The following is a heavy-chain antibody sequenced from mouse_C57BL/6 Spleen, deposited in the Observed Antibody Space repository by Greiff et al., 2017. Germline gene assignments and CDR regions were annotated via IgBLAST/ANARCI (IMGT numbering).Heavy chain of an antibody. V-gene: IGHV1-63*01. D-gene: IGHD1-1*01. J-gene: IGHJ1*03. CDR2: IYPGGGYT. CDR3: AREGVYYGSSYWYCDV. Sequence: QVQLKQSGAELVRPGTSVKMSCKASGYTFTNYWIGWAKQRPGHGLEWIGDIYPGGGYTNYNEKFKGKATLTADKSSSTAYMQFSSLTSEDSAIYYCAREGVYYGSSYWYCDVWGTGTTVTVSS. CDR1: GYTFTNYW.